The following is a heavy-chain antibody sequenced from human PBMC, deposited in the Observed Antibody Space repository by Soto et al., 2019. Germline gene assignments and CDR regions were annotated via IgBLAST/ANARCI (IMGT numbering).Heavy chain of an antibody. CDR3: ARGTTTSAFSAMDV. J-gene: IGHJ6*02. CDR2: ISYDGDNK. D-gene: IGHD1-1*01. V-gene: IGHV3-30-3*01. CDR1: GFTFSYHA. Sequence: QVQLVESGGGVVQPGRSLRLSCAASGFTFSYHALNWVRQAPGKGLEWVAVISYDGDNKYISESVKGRFTTSRDNSKNTVSLQMNSLRAEERAMYCCARGTTTSAFSAMDVWGQGTTVTVSS.